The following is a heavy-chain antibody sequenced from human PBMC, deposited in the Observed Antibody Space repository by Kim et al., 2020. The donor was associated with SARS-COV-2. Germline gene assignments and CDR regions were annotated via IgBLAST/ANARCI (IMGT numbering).Heavy chain of an antibody. D-gene: IGHD3-9*01. J-gene: IGHJ4*02. CDR2: ISAYNGNT. V-gene: IGHV1-18*01. CDR3: ARFGFGYYDSLTGYSPLDF. Sequence: ASVKVSCKASGYTFTSYGISWVRQAPGQGLEWMGWISAYNGNTNYAQKLQGRVTITTDTSTSTAYMELSSLRSDDTAVCYCARFGFGYYDSLTGYSPLDFWGQGTLVTVSS. CDR1: GYTFTSYG.